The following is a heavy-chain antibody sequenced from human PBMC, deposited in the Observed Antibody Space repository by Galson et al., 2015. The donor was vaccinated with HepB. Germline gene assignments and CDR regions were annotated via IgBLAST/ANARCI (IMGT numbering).Heavy chain of an antibody. J-gene: IGHJ6*02. D-gene: IGHD4-11*01. Sequence: SVKVSCKASGGTFSSYAISWVRQAPGQGLEWMGGIIPIFGTANYAQKFQGRVTITADESTSTAYMELSSLRSEDTAVYYCAREPSSTTPLYYYYGMDVWGQGTTVTVSS. CDR2: IIPIFGTA. CDR1: GGTFSSYA. CDR3: AREPSSTTPLYYYYGMDV. V-gene: IGHV1-69*13.